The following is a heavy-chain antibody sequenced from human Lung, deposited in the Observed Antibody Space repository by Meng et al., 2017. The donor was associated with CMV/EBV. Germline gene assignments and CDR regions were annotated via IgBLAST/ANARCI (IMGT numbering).Heavy chain of an antibody. V-gene: IGHV4-61*03. Sequence: GSLRLSFTVSGASVSSYTNYWSWIRQSPGKGLEWIGYIYYTGSTKYTHSLKSRVTMSVDTSKNHFSLKLSSVTAADTAVYYCARVHYDISTGYQFDLWGQGTLVTVPS. J-gene: IGHJ4*02. CDR3: ARVHYDISTGYQFDL. D-gene: IGHD3-9*01. CDR2: IYYTGST. CDR1: GASVSSYTNY.